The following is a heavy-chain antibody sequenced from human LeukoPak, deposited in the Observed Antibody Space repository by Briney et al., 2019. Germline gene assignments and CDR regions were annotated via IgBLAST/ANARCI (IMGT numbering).Heavy chain of an antibody. J-gene: IGHJ5*02. D-gene: IGHD3-3*01. CDR2: ISSSSSTI. CDR1: GFTFSSYS. Sequence: GGSLRLSRAASGFTFSSYSMNWVRQAPGKGLEWVSYISSSSSTIYYADSVKGRFTISRDNAKNSLYLQMNSLRAEDTAVYYCARVEGLRFLEWLPQAVWFDPWGQGTLVTVSS. V-gene: IGHV3-48*01. CDR3: ARVEGLRFLEWLPQAVWFDP.